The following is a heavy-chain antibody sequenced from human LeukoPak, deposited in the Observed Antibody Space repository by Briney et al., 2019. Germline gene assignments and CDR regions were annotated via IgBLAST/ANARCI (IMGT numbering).Heavy chain of an antibody. D-gene: IGHD2-8*01. J-gene: IGHJ4*02. CDR2: ISDTGGST. V-gene: IGHV3-23*01. CDR1: GFAFSSYA. Sequence: GGSLGLSCAASGFAFSSYAMTWVRQAPGKGLEWVSAISDTGGSTYDADSAKGRFTISRDNSKNTLYLQMNSLRAEDTAVYYCAKDTSIGRYCTNGVCSPFDYWGQGTLVTVSS. CDR3: AKDTSIGRYCTNGVCSPFDY.